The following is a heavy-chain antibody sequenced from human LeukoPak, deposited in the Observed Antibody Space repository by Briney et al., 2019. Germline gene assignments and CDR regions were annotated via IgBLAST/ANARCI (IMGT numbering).Heavy chain of an antibody. CDR3: ARGAGSGYYYIRPDHFDY. J-gene: IGHJ4*02. CDR2: IKQDGSEK. D-gene: IGHD3-22*01. CDR1: GFTFSSYW. Sequence: GGSLRLSCAASGFTFSSYWMSWVRQAPGKGLEWVANIKQDGSEKYYVDSVKGRFTISRDNAKNSLYLQMNSLRAEDTAVYYCARGAGSGYYYIRPDHFDYWGQGTLVTVSS. V-gene: IGHV3-7*01.